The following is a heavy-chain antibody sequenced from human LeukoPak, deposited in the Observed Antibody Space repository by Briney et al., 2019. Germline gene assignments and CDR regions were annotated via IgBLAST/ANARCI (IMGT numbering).Heavy chain of an antibody. CDR3: ATDPEYSSSWYGMDV. Sequence: ASVKVSCKVSGYTLTELSMHWVRQAPGKGLEWMGGLDPEDGETIYAQKFQGRVTMTEDTSTDTAYMELSSLRSGDTAVYYCATDPEYSSSWYGMDVWGQGTTVTVSS. CDR1: GYTLTELS. J-gene: IGHJ6*02. CDR2: LDPEDGET. D-gene: IGHD6-6*01. V-gene: IGHV1-24*01.